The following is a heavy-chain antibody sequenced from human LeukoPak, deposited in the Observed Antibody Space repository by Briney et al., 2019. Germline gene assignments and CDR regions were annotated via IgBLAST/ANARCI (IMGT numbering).Heavy chain of an antibody. CDR2: IGTSGVST. Sequence: GGSLRLSCEASGFTFSTYGMHSVRQAPGKGLEWVSAIGTSGVSTYYADSVRGRFTISRDNSKNTLYLQMNSLRAEDTAVYYCAIDLWFGELPSGDVWGKGTTVTISS. CDR1: GFTFSTYG. D-gene: IGHD3-10*01. J-gene: IGHJ6*04. CDR3: AIDLWFGELPSGDV. V-gene: IGHV3-23*01.